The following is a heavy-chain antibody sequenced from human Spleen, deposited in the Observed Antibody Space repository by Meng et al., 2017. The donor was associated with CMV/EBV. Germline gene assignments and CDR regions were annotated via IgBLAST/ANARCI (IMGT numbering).Heavy chain of an antibody. V-gene: IGHV5-51*01. CDR2: IYPGDSDT. CDR3: ARCVPNDLGGFDP. D-gene: IGHD1-1*01. Sequence: GESLKISCEASGYSFTSYWIGWVRQMPGKGLEWMGIIYPGDSDTRYSPSFQGQVIISADKSISTTYLQWSSLKASDTAMYYCARCVPNDLGGFDPWGQGTPVTVSS. CDR1: GYSFTSYW. J-gene: IGHJ5*02.